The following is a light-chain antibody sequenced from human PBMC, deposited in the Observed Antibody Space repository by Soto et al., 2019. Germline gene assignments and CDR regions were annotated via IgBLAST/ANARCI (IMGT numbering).Light chain of an antibody. V-gene: IGLV2-14*01. CDR1: SNDVGSYDF. CDR3: SSSTTFTTLV. Sequence: QSALAQPASVFGSPGQSITISCTGTSNDVGSYDFVSWYQQQPGKAPKLLIYEVSNRPSGVSHRFSGSKSDNTASLTISGLQSEDEADYYCSSSTTFTTLVFGTGTKVTVL. J-gene: IGLJ1*01. CDR2: EVS.